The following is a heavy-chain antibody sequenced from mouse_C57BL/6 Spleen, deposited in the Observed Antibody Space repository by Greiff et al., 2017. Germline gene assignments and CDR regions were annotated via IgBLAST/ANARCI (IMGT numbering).Heavy chain of an antibody. J-gene: IGHJ3*01. V-gene: IGHV14-1*01. CDR1: GYNIKDYY. D-gene: IGHD2-1*01. Sequence: VQLQQSGAELVRPGASVKLSCTASGYNIKDYYMHWVKQRPEQGLEWIGRIDPEDGDTEYAPKFQGKATMTADTSSNTAYLQLSSLTSEDSAVYYCAIPYCNYEDWLAYWGQGTLVTVSA. CDR2: IDPEDGDT. CDR3: AIPYCNYEDWLAY.